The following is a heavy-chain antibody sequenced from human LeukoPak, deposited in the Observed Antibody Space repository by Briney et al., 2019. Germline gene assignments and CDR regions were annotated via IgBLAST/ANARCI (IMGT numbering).Heavy chain of an antibody. V-gene: IGHV4-34*01. D-gene: IGHD3-22*01. CDR3: ARRTPRYDSSGYYYGHRAFDY. CDR1: GGSFSGYY. Sequence: SETLSLTCAVYGGSFSGYYWSWIRQPPGKGLEWIGEINHSGSTNYNPSLKSRVTISVDTSKNQFSLKLSSVTAADTAVYYCARRTPRYDSSGYYYGHRAFDYWGQGTLVTVPS. J-gene: IGHJ4*02. CDR2: INHSGST.